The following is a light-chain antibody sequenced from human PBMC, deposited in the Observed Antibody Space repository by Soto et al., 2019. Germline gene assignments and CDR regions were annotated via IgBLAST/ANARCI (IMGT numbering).Light chain of an antibody. CDR2: GAS. V-gene: IGKV3-20*01. CDR1: QTIKRSS. CDR3: HQYGSSPRT. J-gene: IGKJ1*01. Sequence: EIVMTQSPATLSVSPGEGATLSCRASQTIKRSSLAWYQQKPGQAPRLLIYGASTREAGILARFSGSGSGTEFTLTISSLEPEDFAVYYCHQYGSSPRTFGQGTKVDIK.